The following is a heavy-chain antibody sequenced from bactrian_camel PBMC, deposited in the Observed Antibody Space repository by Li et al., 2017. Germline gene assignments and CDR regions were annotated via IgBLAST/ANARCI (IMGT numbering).Heavy chain of an antibody. Sequence: HVQLVESGGGLVQPGGSLVLSCAASGFTFSTYAMSWVRQAPGKGLEWVSSIESYGYTYNADSVKGRFTISRDNDKNTLYLQMNSLKPEDTALYYCAAASRTGRVFEYNYWGQGTQVTVS. V-gene: IGHV3-2*01. J-gene: IGHJ4*01. CDR2: IESYGYT. CDR3: AAASRTGRVFEYNY. CDR1: GFTFSTYA. D-gene: IGHD5*01.